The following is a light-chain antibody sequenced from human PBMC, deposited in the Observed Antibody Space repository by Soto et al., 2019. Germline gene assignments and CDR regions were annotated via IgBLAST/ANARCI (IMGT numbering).Light chain of an antibody. J-gene: IGLJ1*01. Sequence: QSVLTQPASVSGSPGQSITISCTGTSSDVGAYNYVSWYQQHPGKAPKPVIYDVSNRPSGVSSRFSGSKSGNTASLTISGLQAEDEADYYCSSYTRSTTYVFGTGTKVTV. CDR1: SSDVGAYNY. CDR2: DVS. V-gene: IGLV2-14*01. CDR3: SSYTRSTTYV.